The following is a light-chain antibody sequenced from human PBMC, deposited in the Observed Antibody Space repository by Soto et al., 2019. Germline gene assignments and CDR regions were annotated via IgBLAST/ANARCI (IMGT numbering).Light chain of an antibody. V-gene: IGKV3-20*01. Sequence: EIVLTQSPGTLSLSPGERATLSCRASQSVSSSYLAWHQQKPGQAPRLLIYGASSRATGIPDRFSGSGSGTDFTLTISRLEPEDFAVYYRQQYGSSPLTFGGGTKVDIK. J-gene: IGKJ4*01. CDR2: GAS. CDR3: QQYGSSPLT. CDR1: QSVSSSY.